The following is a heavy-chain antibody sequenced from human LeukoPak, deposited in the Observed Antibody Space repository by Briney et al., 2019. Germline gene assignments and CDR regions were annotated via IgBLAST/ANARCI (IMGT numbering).Heavy chain of an antibody. CDR1: GFTFSSYS. CDR2: ISSSRSYI. CDR3: ARHFGSSWYYFDY. Sequence: GGSLRLSCAASGFTFSSYSMNWVRQAPGKGLEWVSSISSSRSYINYADSVKGRFTISRDNAKNSLYLQMNNLRAEDTAVYYCARHFGSSWYYFDYWGQGTLVTVSS. D-gene: IGHD6-13*01. V-gene: IGHV3-21*01. J-gene: IGHJ4*02.